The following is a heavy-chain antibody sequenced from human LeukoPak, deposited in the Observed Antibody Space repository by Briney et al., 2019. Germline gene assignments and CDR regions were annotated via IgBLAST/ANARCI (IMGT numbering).Heavy chain of an antibody. D-gene: IGHD3-22*01. J-gene: IGHJ3*02. Sequence: ASVKVSCKASGYTFTSYGISWVRQAPGQGLEWMGWISAYNGNTNYAQKLQGRVTMTTDTSTSTAYMELRSLRSDDTAVYYCARDLPSYYYDSSGYFGAFDXXXQGTMVTVSS. CDR1: GYTFTSYG. CDR2: ISAYNGNT. V-gene: IGHV1-18*01. CDR3: ARDLPSYYYDSSGYFGAFDX.